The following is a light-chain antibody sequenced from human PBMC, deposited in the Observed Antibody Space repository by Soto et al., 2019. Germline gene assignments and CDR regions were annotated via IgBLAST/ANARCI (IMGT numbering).Light chain of an antibody. CDR2: KAS. CDR1: ESLSAW. J-gene: IGKJ1*01. CDR3: QQYNSYWT. Sequence: DIQMTQSPSSLSASVGDRVIITCRASESLSAWLAWYQQKPGKAPKLLIYKASTLQSGVPSRFSGSGSGTEFTLTISSLQPDDFATYYCQQYNSYWTFGQGTKVDIK. V-gene: IGKV1-5*03.